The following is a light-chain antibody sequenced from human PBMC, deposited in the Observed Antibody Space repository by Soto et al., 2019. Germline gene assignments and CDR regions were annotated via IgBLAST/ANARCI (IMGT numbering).Light chain of an antibody. CDR2: NAS. CDR1: QSISSY. J-gene: IGKJ1*01. CDR3: EQYYLYST. Sequence: DIQMTQSPYTLSASVGDRVTITFRASQSISSYLAWYQQKPGKAPKLLIYNASSLESGVPSRFSGSGSGTEFILTISSLAPDDCSAYYCEQYYLYSTFGQGAKVDI. V-gene: IGKV1-5*03.